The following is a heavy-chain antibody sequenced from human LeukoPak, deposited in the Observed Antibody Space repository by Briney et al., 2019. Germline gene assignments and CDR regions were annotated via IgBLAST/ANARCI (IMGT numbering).Heavy chain of an antibody. J-gene: IGHJ4*02. CDR3: SGDPGDY. CDR2: INQDGSET. D-gene: IGHD7-27*01. CDR1: GFTFSVFG. V-gene: IGHV3-7*04. Sequence: GGSLRLFCGASGFTFSVFGMSWVRQARGKGLEWVANINQDGSETYYVDSVEGRFTISRDNAKNSLFLQMSSLRAEDTAVYFCSGDPGDYWGQGTLVTVSS.